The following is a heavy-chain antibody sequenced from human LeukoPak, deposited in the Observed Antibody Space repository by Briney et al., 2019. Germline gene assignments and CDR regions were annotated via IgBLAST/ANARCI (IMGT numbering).Heavy chain of an antibody. V-gene: IGHV4-59*11. CDR2: IYYTGST. J-gene: IGHJ5*02. CDR1: GGSISSLY. Sequence: SETLSLTCTVSGGSISSLYWSWLRQPPGKGLEWIGYIYYTGSTNYTPSLKSRLTISVDTTKNQFSLKLSSVTAADTAVYYCARASETLRRFDPWGQGTLVTVSS. CDR3: ARASETLRRFDP.